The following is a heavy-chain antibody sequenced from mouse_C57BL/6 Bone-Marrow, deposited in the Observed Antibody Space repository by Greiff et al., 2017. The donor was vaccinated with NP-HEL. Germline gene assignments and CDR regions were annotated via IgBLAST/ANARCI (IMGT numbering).Heavy chain of an antibody. J-gene: IGHJ2*01. CDR2: INPNNGGT. Sequence: EVQLQQSGPELVKPGASVKIPCKASGYTFTDYYMDWVKQSHGKSLEWIGDINPNNGGTIYHQKFKGKATVTVDKSSSTAYMELRSLTSEDTAVYYCARSPVTTVVARGLDFDYWGQGTTLTVSS. D-gene: IGHD1-1*01. CDR3: ARSPVTTVVARGLDFDY. CDR1: GYTFTDYY. V-gene: IGHV1-18*01.